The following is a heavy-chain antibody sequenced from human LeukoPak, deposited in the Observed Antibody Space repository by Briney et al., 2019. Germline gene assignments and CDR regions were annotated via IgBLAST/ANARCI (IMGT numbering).Heavy chain of an antibody. D-gene: IGHD6-6*01. CDR1: GGSFSGYY. CDR3: ARGGRTSIAARPSSVGDY. CDR2: INHSGST. Sequence: SETLSLTCAVYGGSFSGYYWSWIRQPPGKGLEWIGEINHSGSTNYNPSLKSRVTISVDTSENQFSLKLSSVTAADTAVYYCARGGRTSIAARPSSVGDYWGQGTLVTVSS. V-gene: IGHV4-34*01. J-gene: IGHJ4*02.